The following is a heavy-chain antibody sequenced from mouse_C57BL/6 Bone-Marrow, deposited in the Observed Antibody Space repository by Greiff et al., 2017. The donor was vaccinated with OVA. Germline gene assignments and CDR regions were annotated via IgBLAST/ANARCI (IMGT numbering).Heavy chain of an antibody. CDR3: TRGHWGFDY. V-gene: IGHV1-15*01. CDR2: IDPETGGT. D-gene: IGHD4-1*01. CDR1: GYTFTDYE. Sequence: QVQLQQSGAELVRPGASVTLSCKASGYTFTDYEMHWVKQTPVHGLEWIGAIDPETGGTAYNQKFKGKAILTADKSSSTAYMELLSLTSEDSAVYYCTRGHWGFDYWGQGTTLTVSS. J-gene: IGHJ2*01.